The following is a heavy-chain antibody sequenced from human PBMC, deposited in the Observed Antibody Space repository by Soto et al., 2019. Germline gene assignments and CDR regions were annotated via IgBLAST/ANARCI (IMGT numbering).Heavy chain of an antibody. D-gene: IGHD3-22*01. J-gene: IGHJ4*02. CDR2: IYYSGST. CDR3: VRAPYSGYYDY. CDR1: GGSISSDDYY. V-gene: IGHV4-30-4*01. Sequence: QVQLQESGPGLVKPSQTLSLTCTVSGGSISSDDYYWSWIRQPPGKGLEWIGYIYYSGSTYYNPSLKSRLTIPVDTSKNQFSLKLSSVTAADTAVYYCVRAPYSGYYDYWGQGTLITVSS.